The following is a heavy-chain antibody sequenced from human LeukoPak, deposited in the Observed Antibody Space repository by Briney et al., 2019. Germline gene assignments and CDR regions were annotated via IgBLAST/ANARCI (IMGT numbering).Heavy chain of an antibody. D-gene: IGHD5-12*01. CDR1: GYTFTSYD. J-gene: IGHJ4*02. V-gene: IGHV1-8*01. CDR3: ARGRIVATSTSLAIY. CDR2: MNPNSGNT. Sequence: GASVKVSCKASGYTFTSYDINWVRQATGQGLEWMGWMNPNSGNTGYAQKFQSRVTMTRNTSISTAYMELSSLRSEDTAVYYCARGRIVATSTSLAIYWGQGTLVTVSS.